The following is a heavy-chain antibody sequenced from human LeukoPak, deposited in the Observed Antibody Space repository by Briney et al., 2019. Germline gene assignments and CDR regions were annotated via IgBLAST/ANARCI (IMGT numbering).Heavy chain of an antibody. CDR2: IYSGGST. J-gene: IGHJ3*02. CDR3: ARVRGRWLQYGAFDI. CDR1: GFTVSSNY. D-gene: IGHD5-24*01. V-gene: IGHV3-53*01. Sequence: GGSLRLSCAASGFTVSSNYMSWVRQAPGKGLEWVSVIYSGGSTYYADSVKGRFTISRDNSKNTLYLQMNSLRAEDTAVYYCARVRGRWLQYGAFDIWGQGTMVTVSS.